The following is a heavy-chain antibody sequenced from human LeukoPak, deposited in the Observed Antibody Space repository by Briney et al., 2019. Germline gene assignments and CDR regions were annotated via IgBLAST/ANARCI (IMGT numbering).Heavy chain of an antibody. V-gene: IGHV1-2*02. J-gene: IGHJ4*02. CDR1: GYTFTDYY. Sequence: AASVKVSCKASGYTFTDYYMHWVRQAPGQGLEWMGWINPNSGDTNYAQKFQGRVTMTRDTSITTAYMELSSLRSDDTAVYYCARDWAEVPTFDYWGQGTLVTVSS. CDR3: ARDWAEVPTFDY. CDR2: INPNSGDT. D-gene: IGHD2-2*01.